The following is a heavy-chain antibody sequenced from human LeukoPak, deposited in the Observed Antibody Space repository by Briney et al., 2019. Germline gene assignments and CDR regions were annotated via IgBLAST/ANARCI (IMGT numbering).Heavy chain of an antibody. V-gene: IGHV3-11*01. Sequence: GGSLRLSCAASGFTFSDYYMSRIRQAPGKGLEWVSYISSSGSTIYCADSVKGRFTISRDNAKNSLYLQMNSLRAEDTAVYYCARDPGGVYGDYEVDYWGQGTLVTVSS. J-gene: IGHJ4*02. D-gene: IGHD4-17*01. CDR2: ISSSGSTI. CDR1: GFTFSDYY. CDR3: ARDPGGVYGDYEVDY.